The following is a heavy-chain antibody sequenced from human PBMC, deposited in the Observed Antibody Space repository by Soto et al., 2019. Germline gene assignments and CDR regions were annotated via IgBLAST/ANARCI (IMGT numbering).Heavy chain of an antibody. CDR3: AKGNGDYVVYYYYYGMDV. CDR1: GFTFSSYG. Sequence: AGGSLRLSCAASGFTFSSYGMHWVRQAPGKGLEWVAVISYDGSNKYYADSVKGRFTISRDNSKNTLYLQMNSLRAEDTAVYYCAKGNGDYVVYYYYYGMDVWGQGTTVTVSS. J-gene: IGHJ6*02. D-gene: IGHD4-17*01. CDR2: ISYDGSNK. V-gene: IGHV3-30*18.